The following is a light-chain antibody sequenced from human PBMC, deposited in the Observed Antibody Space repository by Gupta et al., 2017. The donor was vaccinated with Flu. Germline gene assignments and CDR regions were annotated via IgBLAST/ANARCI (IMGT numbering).Light chain of an antibody. Sequence: QSVMTQPPSVSATHGQRVPHSCSGSSSNIGSNDVFWYQQLPGTAPKLLIFDNNQRSSGVPDRFSGSKSGTSASLDISGLQSEDEADYYCAVWDVRLKGLFGGGTKLTVL. CDR1: SSNIGSND. V-gene: IGLV1-44*01. CDR3: AVWDVRLKGL. CDR2: DNN. J-gene: IGLJ3*02.